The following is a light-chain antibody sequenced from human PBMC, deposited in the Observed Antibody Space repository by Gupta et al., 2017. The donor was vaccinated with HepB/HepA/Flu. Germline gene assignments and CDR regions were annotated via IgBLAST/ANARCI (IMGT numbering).Light chain of an antibody. CDR2: WAS. CDR1: QSVLNSSNNKNY. Sequence: DIVMTQSPDSLAVSLGERATINCKSSQSVLNSSNNKNYLAWYQQKPGQPPKLLIYWASTREFGVPDRFSGSESGTDFTLTISSLQAEDVAIYYCQQDYSTPLTFGQGTRLEIK. V-gene: IGKV4-1*01. CDR3: QQDYSTPLT. J-gene: IGKJ5*01.